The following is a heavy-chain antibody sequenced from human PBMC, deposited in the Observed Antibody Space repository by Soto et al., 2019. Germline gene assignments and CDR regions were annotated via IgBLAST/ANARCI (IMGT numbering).Heavy chain of an antibody. V-gene: IGHV3-23*01. Sequence: EVQLLESGGDLVQRGGSLRLSCAASGFTFSGYGMSWVRQAPGKGLEWVSSITSSGSNTYDVDSVKGRFTISRDNSKNTLYLQMNSLTVEDTAVYYCEKEEGRVAAALDYWGQGTLVTVSS. D-gene: IGHD6-13*01. CDR2: ITSSGSNT. CDR3: EKEEGRVAAALDY. J-gene: IGHJ4*02. CDR1: GFTFSGYG.